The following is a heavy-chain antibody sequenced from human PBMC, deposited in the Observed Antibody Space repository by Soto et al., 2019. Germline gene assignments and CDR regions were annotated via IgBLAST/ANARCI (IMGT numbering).Heavy chain of an antibody. CDR2: ISYDGSNK. CDR1: GFTFSSYA. V-gene: IGHV3-30-3*01. D-gene: IGHD6-6*01. Sequence: QVQLVESGGGVVQPGRSLRLSCAASGFTFSSYAMHWVRQAPGKGLEWVAVISYDGSNKYYADSVKGRFTISRDNSKNTLYLQMNSLRAEDTAVYYCARDYSSSSISYYYYGMDVWGQGTMVTVSS. J-gene: IGHJ6*02. CDR3: ARDYSSSSISYYYYGMDV.